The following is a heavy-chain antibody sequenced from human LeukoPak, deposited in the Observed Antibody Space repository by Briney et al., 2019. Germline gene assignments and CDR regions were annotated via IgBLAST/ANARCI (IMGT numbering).Heavy chain of an antibody. CDR3: AKAVYYDSSGYPLDY. J-gene: IGHJ4*02. D-gene: IGHD3-22*01. CDR1: GFTFSTYA. V-gene: IGHV3-30*18. CDR2: ISYDGSNK. Sequence: GGSLRLSCAASGFTFSTYAMSWVRQAAGKGLEWVAVISYDGSNKYYADSVKGRFTISRDNSKNTLYLQMNSLRAEDTAVYYCAKAVYYDSSGYPLDYWGQGTLVTVSS.